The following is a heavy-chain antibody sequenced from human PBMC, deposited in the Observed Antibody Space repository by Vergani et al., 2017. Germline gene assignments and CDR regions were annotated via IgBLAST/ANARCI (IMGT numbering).Heavy chain of an antibody. Sequence: QVRLQESGPGLVKPSETLSLTCSVSGGSMSGYYWSWIRQPPGKELEWIGYMYHSGSTNYNPSLETRVTISGDTSKNQFSLEVTSVTAADTAIYFCARTGSFILRYFHWALWGQGTLVTDSS. CDR3: ARTGSFILRYFHWAL. CDR2: MYHSGST. CDR1: GGSMSGYY. J-gene: IGHJ4*02. V-gene: IGHV4-59*08. D-gene: IGHD3-9*01.